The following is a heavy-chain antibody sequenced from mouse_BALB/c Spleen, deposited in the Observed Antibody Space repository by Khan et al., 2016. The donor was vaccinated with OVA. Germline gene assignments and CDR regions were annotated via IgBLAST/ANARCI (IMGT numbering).Heavy chain of an antibody. V-gene: IGHV2-3*01. CDR1: GLSLTNYG. J-gene: IGHJ3*01. D-gene: IGHD2-2*01. CDR3: AIINYGNDGFAY. Sequence: QVQLKESGPGLVAPSQSLSIRCTVSGLSLTNYGVSWFRQPPGKGLEWLGVILGDGSTNYYSVLNSRLTINNDNSTSQVLVRRNSVQPGETGTYLGAIINYGNDGFAYWGQGTLVTAPA. CDR2: ILGDGST.